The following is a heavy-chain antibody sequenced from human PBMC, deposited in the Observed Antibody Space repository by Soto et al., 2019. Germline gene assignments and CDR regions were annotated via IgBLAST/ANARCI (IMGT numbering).Heavy chain of an antibody. V-gene: IGHV1-18*01. J-gene: IGHJ2*01. CDR2: ISPYNSNP. CDR3: ARCDIFPLDWYFDL. CDR1: GYTFNTYG. Sequence: GASVKVSCKASGYTFNTYGISWVRQAPGQGLEWMGWISPYNSNPKYAPKFHGRVTVTRDTSASTAYMELSSLRSEDTAVYYCARCDIFPLDWYFDLWGRGTLDTVSS.